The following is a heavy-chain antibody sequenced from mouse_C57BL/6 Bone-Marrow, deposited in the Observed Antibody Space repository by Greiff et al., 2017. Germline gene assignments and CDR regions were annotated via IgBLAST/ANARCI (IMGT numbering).Heavy chain of an antibody. CDR2: IDPSDSYT. D-gene: IGHD2-3*01. J-gene: IGHJ3*01. Sequence: QVQLQQPGAELVRPGTSVKLSCKASGYTFTSYWMHWVKPRPGQGLEWIGVIDPSDSYTNYNQQFKGKATLTVDTSSSTASMQLSSLTSEDAACYYCARDYDGYYGTACFADWGQGTLVTVSA. CDR3: ARDYDGYYGTACFAD. V-gene: IGHV1-59*01. CDR1: GYTFTSYW.